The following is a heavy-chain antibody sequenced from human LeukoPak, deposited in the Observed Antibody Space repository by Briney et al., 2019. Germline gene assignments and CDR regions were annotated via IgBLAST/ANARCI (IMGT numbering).Heavy chain of an antibody. J-gene: IGHJ4*02. V-gene: IGHV3-23*01. D-gene: IGHD6-13*01. Sequence: PGGSLRLSCAASGFTFSSYAMSWVRQAPGKGLEWVPAISGSGGSTYYADSVKGRFTISRDNSKNTLYLQMNSLRAEDTAVYYCAKDQGYSSSWYYFDYWGQGTLVTVSS. CDR2: ISGSGGST. CDR1: GFTFSSYA. CDR3: AKDQGYSSSWYYFDY.